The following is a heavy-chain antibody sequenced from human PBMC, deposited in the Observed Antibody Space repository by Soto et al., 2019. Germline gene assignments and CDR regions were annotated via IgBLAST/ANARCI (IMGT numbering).Heavy chain of an antibody. D-gene: IGHD2-21*01. V-gene: IGHV3-11*01. CDR3: ARADSRLDAFDI. Sequence: GGSLRLSCAASGFTFSEYYMSWSRQAPGKGLEWVSYISSSGSTIYYADSVKGRFTISRDSAKNSLYLQMNSLRAEDTAVYYCARADSRLDAFDIWGQGTMVTVS. CDR2: ISSSGSTI. J-gene: IGHJ3*02. CDR1: GFTFSEYY.